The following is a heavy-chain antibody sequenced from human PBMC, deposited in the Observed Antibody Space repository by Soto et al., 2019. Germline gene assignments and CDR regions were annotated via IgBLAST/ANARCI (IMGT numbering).Heavy chain of an antibody. D-gene: IGHD3-3*01. V-gene: IGHV1-18*01. CDR3: ATRESGHFFGMDF. CDR2: ISAYNGNT. J-gene: IGHJ6*02. CDR1: GYTFTSYG. Sequence: GASVKVSCKASGYTFTSYGISWVRQAPGQGLEWMGWISAYNGNTNYAQKLQGRVTMTTDTSTSTAYMELRSLTSEDTALYFCATRESGHFFGMDFLGQRTPVTVSS.